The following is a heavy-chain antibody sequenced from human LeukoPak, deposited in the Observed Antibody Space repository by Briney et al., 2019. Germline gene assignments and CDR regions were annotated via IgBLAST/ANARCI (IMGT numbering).Heavy chain of an antibody. CDR3: ARVETEWLYGWGKWFDP. V-gene: IGHV4-39*07. CDR1: GGSISSSSYY. Sequence: PSETLSLTCTVSGGSISSSSYYWGWIRQPPGEGLEWIGSIYSSGSTYYNPSLKSRVTISVDTSKNQCSLKLSSVTAAHTAVYYCARVETEWLYGWGKWFDPWGQGTLVTVSS. J-gene: IGHJ5*02. D-gene: IGHD3-3*01. CDR2: IYSSGST.